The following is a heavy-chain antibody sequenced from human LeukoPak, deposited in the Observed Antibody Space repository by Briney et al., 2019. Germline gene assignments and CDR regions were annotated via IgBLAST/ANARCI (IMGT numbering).Heavy chain of an antibody. D-gene: IGHD2-2*01. V-gene: IGHV3-48*03. CDR1: GFTFSSYE. CDR3: ADEEYGYFQH. CDR2: IASGDSTI. J-gene: IGHJ1*01. Sequence: PGGSLRLSCAASGFTFSSYEMNWVRQAPGKGLEWVSYIASGDSTIYYADSVKGRFTISRDNSKNTLYLQMNSLRAEDTAVYYCADEEYGYFQHWGQGTLVTVSS.